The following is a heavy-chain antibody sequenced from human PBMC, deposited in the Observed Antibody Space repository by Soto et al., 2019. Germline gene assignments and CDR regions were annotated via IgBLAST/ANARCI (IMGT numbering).Heavy chain of an antibody. CDR1: GLPFRSNW. CDR3: ARGAAHNSFFMDV. CDR2: VSGDGTIT. V-gene: IGHV3-74*01. D-gene: IGHD6-13*01. Sequence: EVELVESGGGLVQPGGSLRLSCAASGLPFRSNWMLWVRQVPGKEMVWVSRVSGDGTITTYADSFKGRFTTSRDNAKNTLYLQVNSLRAEDTAVYFCARGAAHNSFFMDVWGKGTSVIVSS. J-gene: IGHJ6*03.